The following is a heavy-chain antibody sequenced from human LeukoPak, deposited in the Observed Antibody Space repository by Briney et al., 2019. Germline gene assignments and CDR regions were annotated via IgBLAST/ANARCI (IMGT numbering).Heavy chain of an antibody. CDR2: ISYDGSNK. J-gene: IGHJ6*02. D-gene: IGHD4-11*01. CDR1: GFTFSSYA. V-gene: IGHV3-30-3*01. Sequence: GGSLRLSCAASGFTFSSYAMHWVRQAPGKGLEWVAVISYDGSNKYYADSVKGRSTISRDNSKNTLYLQMNSLRAEDTAVYYCAREEYGNYVYYYYGMDVWGQGTTVTVSS. CDR3: AREEYGNYVYYYYGMDV.